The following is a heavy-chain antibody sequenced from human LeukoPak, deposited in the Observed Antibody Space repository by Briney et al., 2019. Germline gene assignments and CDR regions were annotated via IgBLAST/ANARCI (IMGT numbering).Heavy chain of an antibody. V-gene: IGHV4-59*08. D-gene: IGHD6-6*01. Sequence: SETLSLTCTVSGGSISSYYWTWIRQPPGKGLEWIGHIYYTGSTSYNPSLKSRVTIAVDTSKNQVSLKLSYVNAADTAVYYCARYISSGFDYWGQGTLVTVSS. CDR1: GGSISSYY. CDR2: IYYTGST. CDR3: ARYISSGFDY. J-gene: IGHJ4*02.